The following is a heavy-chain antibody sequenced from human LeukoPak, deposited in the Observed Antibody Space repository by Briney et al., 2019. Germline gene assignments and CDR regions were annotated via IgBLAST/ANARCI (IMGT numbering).Heavy chain of an antibody. J-gene: IGHJ4*02. Sequence: GESLKVSCKGSGYSFTSYWIGWVRQVPGKGLEWMGIIYPGDSDTRYSPSFQGQVTISADKSISTAYLQWSSLKASDTAMYYCASGFGPVDTAYDYWGQGTLVTVSS. V-gene: IGHV5-51*01. D-gene: IGHD5-18*01. CDR3: ASGFGPVDTAYDY. CDR1: GYSFTSYW. CDR2: IYPGDSDT.